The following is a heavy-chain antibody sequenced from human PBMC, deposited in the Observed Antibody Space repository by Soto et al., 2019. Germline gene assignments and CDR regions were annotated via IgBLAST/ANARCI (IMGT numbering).Heavy chain of an antibody. V-gene: IGHV1-18*01. J-gene: IGHJ3*02. Sequence: ASVKVSCKASGGTFSSYAISWVRQAPGQGLEWMGWISAYNGNTNYAQKLQGRVTMTTDTSTSTAYMELRSLRSDDTAVYYCARDSSGWPHDAFEIWGQGTMVTVSS. D-gene: IGHD6-19*01. CDR3: ARDSSGWPHDAFEI. CDR1: GGTFSSYA. CDR2: ISAYNGNT.